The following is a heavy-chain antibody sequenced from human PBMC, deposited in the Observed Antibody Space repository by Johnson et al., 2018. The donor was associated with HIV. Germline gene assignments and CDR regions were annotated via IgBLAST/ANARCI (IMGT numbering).Heavy chain of an antibody. V-gene: IGHV3-20*04. CDR1: GFTFDDFG. CDR2: ITWNGGST. J-gene: IGHJ3*02. Sequence: VQLVESGGGVVRPGGSLRLSCAASGFTFDDFGMTWVRQAPGKGLEWVSGITWNGGSTGYADSVKGRFTMSRDNAKHSLYLQMNSLRAEDTAVYYCARAGGDLLPDAFDIWGQGTMVTVSS. D-gene: IGHD2-21*02. CDR3: ARAGGDLLPDAFDI.